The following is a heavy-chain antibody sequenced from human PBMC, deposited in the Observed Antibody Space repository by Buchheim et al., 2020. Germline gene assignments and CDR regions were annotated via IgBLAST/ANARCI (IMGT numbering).Heavy chain of an antibody. CDR2: ISYDGSNK. CDR1: GFTFSSYC. CDR3: AKREGTWFGELLPPVGYYYGMDV. V-gene: IGHV3-30*18. J-gene: IGHJ6*02. D-gene: IGHD3-10*01. Sequence: VQLVESGGGVVQPGRSLRLSCAASGFTFSSYCMHWVRQAPGKGLEWVAVISYDGSNKYYADSVKGRFTISRDNSKNTLYLQINRLRAEYTAVYYCAKREGTWFGELLPPVGYYYGMDVWGQGTT.